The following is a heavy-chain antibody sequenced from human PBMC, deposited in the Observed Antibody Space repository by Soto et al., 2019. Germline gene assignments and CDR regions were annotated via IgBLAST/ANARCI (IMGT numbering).Heavy chain of an antibody. CDR2: IYYSGST. Sequence: SETLSLTCTVSGGSISRSSYYWGWIRQPPGKGLEWIGSIYYSGSTYYNPSLKSGVTISVDTSKNQFSLKLSSVTAADTAVYYCARQPLLWSGILTGPRDSFDYWGQGTLVTVSS. CDR1: GGSISRSSYY. J-gene: IGHJ4*02. D-gene: IGHD3-9*01. CDR3: ARQPLLWSGILTGPRDSFDY. V-gene: IGHV4-39*01.